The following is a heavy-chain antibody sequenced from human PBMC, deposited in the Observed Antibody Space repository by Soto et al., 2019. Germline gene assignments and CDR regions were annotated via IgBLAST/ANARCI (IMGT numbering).Heavy chain of an antibody. CDR2: IIPIFGTA. CDR1: GGTFSSYA. CDR3: ARDREAYCGGDCYSRYFQH. V-gene: IGHV1-69*12. J-gene: IGHJ1*01. D-gene: IGHD2-21*02. Sequence: QVQLVQSGAEVKKPGSSVKVSCKASGGTFSSYAISWVRQAPGQGLEWMGGIIPIFGTANYAQKFQGRVTITADETTSTAYMELSSLRSEDTAVYYCARDREAYCGGDCYSRYFQHWGQGTLVTVSS.